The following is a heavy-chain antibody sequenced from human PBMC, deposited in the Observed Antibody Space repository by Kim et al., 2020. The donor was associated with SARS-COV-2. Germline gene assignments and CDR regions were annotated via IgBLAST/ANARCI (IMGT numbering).Heavy chain of an antibody. CDR3: SKENNVVVTAGADY. D-gene: IGHD2-21*02. J-gene: IGHJ4*02. Sequence: ADPVKGRFTNSRDNSKTSLYLQMNSLRTEDTALYYCSKENNVVVTAGADYWGQGTLVTVSS. V-gene: IGHV3-43*01.